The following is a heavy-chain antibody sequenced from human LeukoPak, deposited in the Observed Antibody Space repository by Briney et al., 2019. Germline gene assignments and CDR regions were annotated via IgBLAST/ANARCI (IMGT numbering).Heavy chain of an antibody. D-gene: IGHD3-10*01. CDR3: ARGAAWFGELLSAFDY. V-gene: IGHV3-48*01. Sequence: GGSLRLSCEASGFTFSSYSMNWVRQAPGKGLEWISYISTSTTTIYYANSVKGRFTISRDNAKKSLYLQMNSLRAEDTALYYCARGAAWFGELLSAFDYWGQGTLVTVSS. CDR2: ISTSTTTI. CDR1: GFTFSSYS. J-gene: IGHJ4*02.